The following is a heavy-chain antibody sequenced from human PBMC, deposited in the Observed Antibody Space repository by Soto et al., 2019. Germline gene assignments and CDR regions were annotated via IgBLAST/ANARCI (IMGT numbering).Heavy chain of an antibody. CDR1: GGTFSSYA. J-gene: IGHJ4*02. CDR3: ARDGDGYNYRRFDY. Sequence: ASVKVSCKASGGTFSSYAISWVRQAPGQGLEWMGGIIPIFGTANYAQKFQGRVTITADESTSTAYMELSSLRSEDTAVYYCARDGDGYNYRRFDYWGQGTLVTVSS. D-gene: IGHD5-12*01. CDR2: IIPIFGTA. V-gene: IGHV1-69*13.